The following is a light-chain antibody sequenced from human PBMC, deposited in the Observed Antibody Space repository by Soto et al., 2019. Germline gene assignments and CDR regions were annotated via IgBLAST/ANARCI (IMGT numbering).Light chain of an antibody. J-gene: IGLJ2*01. CDR3: SSYTSSSTLGV. Sequence: QSALTQPASVSGSPGQSITISCTGTSSDVGGYNYVSWYQQHPGKAPKLMIYDVSNRPSGVSNRFSGSKSGNTASLPISGLQAEDEEDYYCSSYTSSSTLGVFGGGTKLTVL. V-gene: IGLV2-14*01. CDR1: SSDVGGYNY. CDR2: DVS.